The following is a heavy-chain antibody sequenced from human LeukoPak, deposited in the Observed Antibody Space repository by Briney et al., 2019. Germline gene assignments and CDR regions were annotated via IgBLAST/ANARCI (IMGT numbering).Heavy chain of an antibody. CDR1: GYTFTSYY. J-gene: IGHJ4*02. CDR3: ARVRAAGIFDY. D-gene: IGHD6-13*01. V-gene: IGHV1-2*06. Sequence: ASVKVSCKASGYTFTSYYMHWVRQAPGQGLEWMGRINPNSGGTNYAQKFQGRVTMTRDTSISTAYMELSRLRSDDTAVYYCARVRAAGIFDYWGQGTLVTVSS. CDR2: INPNSGGT.